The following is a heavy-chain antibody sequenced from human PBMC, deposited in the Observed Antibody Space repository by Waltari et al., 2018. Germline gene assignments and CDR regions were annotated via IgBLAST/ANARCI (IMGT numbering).Heavy chain of an antibody. CDR2: IWYDGSNK. D-gene: IGHD7-27*01. J-gene: IGHJ5*02. CDR3: ARDTVSYLGWFDP. CDR1: GFTFSSYG. V-gene: IGHV3-33*01. Sequence: QVQLVESGGGVVQPGRSLRLSCAASGFTFSSYGMHWVRRAPGKGLEWVAVIWYDGSNKYYADSVKGRFTISRDNSKNTLYLQMNSLRAEDTAVYYCARDTVSYLGWFDPWGQGTLVTVSS.